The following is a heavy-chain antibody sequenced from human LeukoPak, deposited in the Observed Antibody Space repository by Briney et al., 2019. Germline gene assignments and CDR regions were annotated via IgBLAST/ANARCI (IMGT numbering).Heavy chain of an antibody. Sequence: SETLSLTCTVAVSSISSGGYYCSWSRQPPGKGREWIAYISTAGTTFYNPSLKSRVTISLDRSKNPFSLHLTSITAADTAVYYCAGHNVPTPHDYWGQGTLVTVSS. CDR2: ISTAGTT. J-gene: IGHJ4*02. CDR3: AGHNVPTPHDY. D-gene: IGHD2-2*01. CDR1: VSSISSGGYY. V-gene: IGHV4-30-2*01.